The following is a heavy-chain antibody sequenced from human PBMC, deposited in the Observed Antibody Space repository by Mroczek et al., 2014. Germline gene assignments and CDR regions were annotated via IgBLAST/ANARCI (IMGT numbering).Heavy chain of an antibody. CDR1: GGSISSSSYY. J-gene: IGHJ1*01. CDR2: IYYSGST. V-gene: IGHV4-39*01. Sequence: KESGPGLVKPSETLSLTCTVSGGSISSSSYYWGWIRQPPGKGLEWIGSIYYSGSTYYNPSLKSRVTISVDTSKNQFSLKLSSVTAADTAVYYCARASGWYSPEYFQHWGQGTLVTVSS. D-gene: IGHD6-19*01. CDR3: ARASGWYSPEYFQH.